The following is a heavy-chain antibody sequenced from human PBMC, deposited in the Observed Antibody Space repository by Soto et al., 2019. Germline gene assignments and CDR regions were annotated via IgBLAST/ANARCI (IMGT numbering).Heavy chain of an antibody. CDR2: INRDANDI. CDR3: ARYVPHNWFDS. CDR1: RGAFGDYW. J-gene: IGHJ5*01. V-gene: IGHV3-74*01. Sequence: EVQLVESGGGLVQPGGSLRLSCEASRGAFGDYWMHWVRQAPGKGLVWVSRINRDANDIIYADSVKGRFTASRDNDKNMVFLKLNSLRVEGTDVDYCARYVPHNWFDSWGHGNLVTVSS. D-gene: IGHD3-10*02.